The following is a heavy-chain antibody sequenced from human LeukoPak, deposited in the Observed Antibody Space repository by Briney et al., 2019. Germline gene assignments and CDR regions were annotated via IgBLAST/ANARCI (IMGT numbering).Heavy chain of an antibody. CDR1: GFTFDNYG. CDR2: ISGSGGST. V-gene: IGHV3-23*01. Sequence: GGSLRLSCAASGFTFDNYGINWVRQAPGKGLEWVSAISGSGGSTYYADSVKGRFTISRDNSKNTLYLQMNSLRAEDTAVYYCAKDRLRRDGYNAFEYWGQGTLVTVSS. J-gene: IGHJ4*02. CDR3: AKDRLRRDGYNAFEY. D-gene: IGHD5-24*01.